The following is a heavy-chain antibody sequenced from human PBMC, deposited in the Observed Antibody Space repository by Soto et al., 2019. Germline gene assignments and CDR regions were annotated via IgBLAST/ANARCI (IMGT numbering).Heavy chain of an antibody. J-gene: IGHJ4*02. CDR2: ISSSGSTI. Sequence: GGSLRLSCAASGFTFSDYYMSWIRQAPGKGLEWVSYISSSGSTIYYADSVKGRFTISRDNAKNSLYLQMNSLRAEDTAVYYCARDSRLLWFGELLGASDYWGQGTLVTVSS. CDR1: GFTFSDYY. CDR3: ARDSRLLWFGELLGASDY. V-gene: IGHV3-11*01. D-gene: IGHD3-10*01.